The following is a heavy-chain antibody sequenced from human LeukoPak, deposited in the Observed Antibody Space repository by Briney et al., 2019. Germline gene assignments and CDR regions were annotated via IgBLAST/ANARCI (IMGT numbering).Heavy chain of an antibody. CDR3: TTDIWELPTFDY. D-gene: IGHD1-26*01. V-gene: IGHV3-15*01. J-gene: IGHJ4*02. Sequence: GGSLRLSCAASGFTFSNAWMSWVRQAPGKGLEWVGRIKSKTDGGTTDYAAPVKGRFTISRDDSKNTLYLQMNSLKTEDTAVYYCTTDIWELPTFDYRGQGTLVTVSS. CDR1: GFTFSNAW. CDR2: IKSKTDGGTT.